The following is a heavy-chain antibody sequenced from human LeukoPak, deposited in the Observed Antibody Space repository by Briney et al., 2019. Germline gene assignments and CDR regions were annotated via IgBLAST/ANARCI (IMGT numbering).Heavy chain of an antibody. CDR1: GGSLSSYY. D-gene: IGHD3-16*01. CDR3: ARDRLGFDY. V-gene: IGHV4-59*01. Sequence: SETLSLTCPVSGGSLSSYYWSWLRQPPGKGLEWIGCIYYSGSTNYNPSLKSRVTISVDTSKNHFSLKLSSVTAADTAVYYCARDRLGFDYWGQGTLVTVSS. CDR2: IYYSGST. J-gene: IGHJ4*02.